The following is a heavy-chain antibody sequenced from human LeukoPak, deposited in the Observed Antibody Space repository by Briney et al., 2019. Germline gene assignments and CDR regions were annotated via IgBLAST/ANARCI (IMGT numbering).Heavy chain of an antibody. V-gene: IGHV3-7*01. CDR2: IKHDGSGK. CDR3: ARDFRTSNKRAFDI. J-gene: IGHJ3*02. Sequence: GGSLRLSCAASGFTFSSYWMTWVRQAPGKGLEWVANIKHDGSGKYYEDSVEGRFTISRDDAKNSLYLQMNSLRAEDTAVYYCARDFRTSNKRAFDIWGQGTMVIVSP. CDR1: GFTFSSYW. D-gene: IGHD1/OR15-1a*01.